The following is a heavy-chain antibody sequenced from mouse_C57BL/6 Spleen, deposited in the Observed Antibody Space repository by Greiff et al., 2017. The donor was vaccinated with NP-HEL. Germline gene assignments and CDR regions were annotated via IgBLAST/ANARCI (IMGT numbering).Heavy chain of an antibody. J-gene: IGHJ4*01. D-gene: IGHD1-1*01. CDR1: GYSFTGYY. CDR3: ASYYYGSSYGAMDY. CDR2: INPSTGGT. V-gene: IGHV1-42*01. Sequence: EVKLMESGPELVKPGASVKISCKASGYSFTGYYMNWVKQSPEKSLEWIGEINPSTGGTTYNQKFKAKATLTVDKSSSTAYMQLKSLTSEDSAVYYCASYYYGSSYGAMDYWGQGTSVTVSS.